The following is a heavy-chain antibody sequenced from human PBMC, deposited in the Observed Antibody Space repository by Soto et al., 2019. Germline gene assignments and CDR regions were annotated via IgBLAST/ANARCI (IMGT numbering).Heavy chain of an antibody. D-gene: IGHD6-13*01. CDR3: ARGVIAAAVTGYFDY. CDR2: IFYTGST. J-gene: IGHJ4*02. Sequence: PSETLSLTCTVSGASISTYYWSWIRQPPGKGLEWIGYIFYTGSTNYSPSLKNRVTISVDTSKSQFSLKLSSVTAADTAVYYCARGVIAAAVTGYFDYWGQGILVTASS. V-gene: IGHV4-59*01. CDR1: GASISTYY.